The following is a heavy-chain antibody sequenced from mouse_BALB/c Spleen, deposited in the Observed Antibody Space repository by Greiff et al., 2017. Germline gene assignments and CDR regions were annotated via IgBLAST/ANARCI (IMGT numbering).Heavy chain of an antibody. CDR2: IRLKSNNYAT. V-gene: IGHV6-6*02. J-gene: IGHJ4*01. D-gene: IGHD1-1*01. Sequence: DVQLVESGGGLVQPGGSMKLSCVASGFTFSNYWMNWVRQSPEKGLEWVAEIRLKSNNYATHYAESVKGRFTISRDDSKSSVYLQMNNLRAEDTGIYYCTRRGNYGSSPWDYAMDYWGQGTSVTVSS. CDR1: GFTFSNYW. CDR3: TRRGNYGSSPWDYAMDY.